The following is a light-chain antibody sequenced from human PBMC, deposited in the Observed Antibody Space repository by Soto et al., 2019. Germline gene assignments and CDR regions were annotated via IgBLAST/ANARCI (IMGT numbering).Light chain of an antibody. CDR3: AAWDDSLSGYV. J-gene: IGLJ1*01. V-gene: IGLV1-47*01. CDR2: RNN. Sequence: QSVLTQPPSASGTPGQRVTLSCSESSSNIGSDYVYWYQQFPGTAPKLLIYRNNQRPSGVPDRFSGSKSGTSASLAISGLRSEDEADYYCAAWDDSLSGYVFGTGTKVTVL. CDR1: SSNIGSDY.